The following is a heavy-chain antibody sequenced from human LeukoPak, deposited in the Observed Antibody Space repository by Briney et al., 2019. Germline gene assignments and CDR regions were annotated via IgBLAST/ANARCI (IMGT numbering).Heavy chain of an antibody. J-gene: IGHJ4*02. D-gene: IGHD3-22*01. Sequence: PSETLSLTCTVSGGSISSSSYYWGWIRQPPGKGLECIGSIYYSGSTYYNPSLKSRVTISVDTSKNQFSLKLSSVTAADTAVYYCARSTYYYDSSGYYLNPFDYWGQGTLVTVSS. CDR3: ARSTYYYDSSGYYLNPFDY. CDR1: GGSISSSSYY. V-gene: IGHV4-39*01. CDR2: IYYSGST.